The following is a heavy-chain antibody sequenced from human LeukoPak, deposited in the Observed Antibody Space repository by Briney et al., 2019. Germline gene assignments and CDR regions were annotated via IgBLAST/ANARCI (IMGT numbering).Heavy chain of an antibody. J-gene: IGHJ3*02. CDR1: GFTFSSYS. Sequence: GGSPRLSCAASGFTFSSYSMNWVRQAPGKGLEWVSSISSSSSYIYYADSVKGRFTISRDNAKNSLYLQMNSLRAEDTAVYYCARVRVGAMGLIGGAFDIWGQGTMVTVSS. CDR3: ARVRVGAMGLIGGAFDI. CDR2: ISSSSSYI. D-gene: IGHD1-26*01. V-gene: IGHV3-21*01.